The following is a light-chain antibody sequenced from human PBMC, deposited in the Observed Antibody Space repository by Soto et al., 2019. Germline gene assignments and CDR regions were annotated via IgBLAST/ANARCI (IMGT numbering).Light chain of an antibody. CDR3: SSYTSSTTWV. Sequence: QPVLTQPPSASGTPGQRVNISCSGSSSNIGSNYVYWYRQFPGTAPKLLIQRNNQRPSGVPARFSGSKSGNTASLTISGLQAGDEADYFCSSYTSSTTWVFGGGTKLTVL. CDR2: RNN. CDR1: SSNIGSNY. V-gene: IGLV1-47*01. J-gene: IGLJ3*02.